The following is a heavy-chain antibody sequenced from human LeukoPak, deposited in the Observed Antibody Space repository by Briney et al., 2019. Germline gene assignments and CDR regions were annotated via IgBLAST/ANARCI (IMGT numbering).Heavy chain of an antibody. CDR3: ARAQEVELDFDY. D-gene: IGHD3-10*01. Sequence: GGSLRLSCAASGFTFSSYSMNWVRQAPGKGLEWVSSISSSSSYIYYADSVKGRFTISRDNAKNSLYLQMNSLRAEDTAVYYCARAQEVELDFDYWGQGTLVTVSS. J-gene: IGHJ4*02. V-gene: IGHV3-21*01. CDR2: ISSSSSYI. CDR1: GFTFSSYS.